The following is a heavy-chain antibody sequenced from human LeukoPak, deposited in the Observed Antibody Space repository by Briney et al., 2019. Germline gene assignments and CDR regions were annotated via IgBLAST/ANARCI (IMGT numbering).Heavy chain of an antibody. V-gene: IGHV3-48*01. CDR2: ISSSSSTI. CDR3: ARDLTTVTTYDY. Sequence: GGSLRLSCAVSGFTFSSYAMNWVRQAPGKGLEWVSYISSSSSTICYADSVKGRFTISRDNAKNSLYLQMNSLRAEDTAVYYCARDLTTVTTYDYWGQGTLVTVSS. D-gene: IGHD4-17*01. J-gene: IGHJ4*02. CDR1: GFTFSSYA.